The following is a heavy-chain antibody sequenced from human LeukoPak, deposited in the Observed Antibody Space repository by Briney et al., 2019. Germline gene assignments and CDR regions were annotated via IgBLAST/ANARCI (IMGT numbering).Heavy chain of an antibody. CDR1: GFTFSSYG. Sequence: GGSLRLSCAASGFTFSSYGMHWVRQAPGKGLEWVAVIWYDGSNKYYADSVKGRFTLSRDNSKNTLYLQMNSLRAEDTAVYYCARRGIAAPYYFDYWGQGTLVTVSS. CDR2: IWYDGSNK. V-gene: IGHV3-33*01. CDR3: ARRGIAAPYYFDY. D-gene: IGHD6-6*01. J-gene: IGHJ4*02.